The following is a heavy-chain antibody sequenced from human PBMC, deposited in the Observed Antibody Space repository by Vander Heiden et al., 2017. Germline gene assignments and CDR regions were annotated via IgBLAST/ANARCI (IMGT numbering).Heavy chain of an antibody. J-gene: IGHJ3*02. Sequence: EVQLVESGGGLVQPGGSLRLSCEGSGFSFSGYSMNWVRQAPGKGLEWISYISSSGSRVNYADSVKGRFTISRDNAKNSLYLQMNSLRDDDTAVYYCASRYCSGGSCYRLDAFDIWGQGTMVTVSP. V-gene: IGHV3-48*02. CDR1: GFSFSGYS. CDR3: ASRYCSGGSCYRLDAFDI. D-gene: IGHD2-15*01. CDR2: ISSSGSRV.